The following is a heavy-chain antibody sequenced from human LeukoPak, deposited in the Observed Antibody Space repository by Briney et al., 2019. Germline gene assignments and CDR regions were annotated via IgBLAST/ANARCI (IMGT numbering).Heavy chain of an antibody. D-gene: IGHD1-26*01. CDR3: ARSIGGSESY. CDR1: GFTFSSYA. Sequence: GGSLRLSCAASGFTFSSYAMSWVRQAPGKGLEWVSAISGSGGSTYYADSVKGRFTISRDNAKNSLYLQMNSLRAEDTAVYYCARSIGGSESYWGQGTLVTVSS. CDR2: ISGSGGST. V-gene: IGHV3-23*01. J-gene: IGHJ4*02.